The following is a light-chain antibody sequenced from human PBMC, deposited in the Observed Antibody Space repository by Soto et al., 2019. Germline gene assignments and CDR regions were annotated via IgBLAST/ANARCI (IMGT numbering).Light chain of an antibody. V-gene: IGLV1-44*01. CDR3: AAWDDSLNGFYV. J-gene: IGLJ1*01. CDR1: SSNIGSNT. Sequence: QPVLAQPPAASGTPAQRVTISCSGSSSNIGSNTVNWYQQLPGTAPKLLIYSNNQRPSGVPDRFSGSKSGTSASLAISGLQSEDEADYYCAAWDDSLNGFYVFGTGTKVTVL. CDR2: SNN.